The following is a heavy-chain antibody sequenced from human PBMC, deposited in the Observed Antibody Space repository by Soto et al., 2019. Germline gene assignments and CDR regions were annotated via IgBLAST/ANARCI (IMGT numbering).Heavy chain of an antibody. CDR3: ARDKSNWNDAGDY. CDR2: INGDGSTT. D-gene: IGHD1-20*01. CDR1: GFTFSSYW. J-gene: IGHJ4*02. V-gene: IGHV3-74*01. Sequence: EVQLVESGGGLVQPGGSLRLSCAASGFTFSSYWMHWVRQVPGKGLLWVSRINGDGSTTNYADSVKGRFTISRDNAKNTLDLQMNSPRADDTAVYYCARDKSNWNDAGDYWGQGTLVTVSS.